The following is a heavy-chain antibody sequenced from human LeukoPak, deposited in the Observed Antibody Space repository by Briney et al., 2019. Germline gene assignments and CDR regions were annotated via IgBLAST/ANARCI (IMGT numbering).Heavy chain of an antibody. D-gene: IGHD3-10*01. CDR1: GFTFSNYD. CDR3: TRAARSGYSYGWSFDF. V-gene: IGHV3-13*01. J-gene: IGHJ4*02. Sequence: GGSLRLSCATSGFTFSNYDMHWVRQVTGKGLEWVSGIGTAGDTYYPGSVKGRFTISRENAKNFLYPQMNSLRAGDTAVYYCTRAARSGYSYGWSFDFWGQGTLVTVSS. CDR2: IGTAGDT.